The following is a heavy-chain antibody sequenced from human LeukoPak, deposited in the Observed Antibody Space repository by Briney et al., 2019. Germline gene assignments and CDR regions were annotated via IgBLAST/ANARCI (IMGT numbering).Heavy chain of an antibody. CDR2: IDQDGSEN. J-gene: IGHJ4*02. CDR1: GFTFSDFA. V-gene: IGHV3-7*01. CDR3: ARDKIVGATHFDY. Sequence: GGSLRLSCAASGFTFSDFAMIWVRQPPGKGLEWVANIDQDGSENYYVDSVKGRFTISRDNARNSLYLQMNSLRAEDTAVYYCARDKIVGATHFDYWGQGTLVTVSS. D-gene: IGHD1-26*01.